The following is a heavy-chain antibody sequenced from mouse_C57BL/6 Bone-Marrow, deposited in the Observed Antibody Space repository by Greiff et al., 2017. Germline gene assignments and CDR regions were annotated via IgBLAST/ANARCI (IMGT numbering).Heavy chain of an antibody. Sequence: QVQLQQSGPELVKPGASVKISCKASGYTFTDYYINWVKQRPGQGLEWIGWIFPGSGSTYYNEKFKGKATLTVDKSSSTAYMLLSSLTSEDSAVYFGARMNYCYSSAWFAYWGQGTLVTVSA. CDR3: ARMNYCYSSAWFAY. V-gene: IGHV1-75*01. CDR1: GYTFTDYY. CDR2: IFPGSGST. J-gene: IGHJ3*01. D-gene: IGHD2-5*01.